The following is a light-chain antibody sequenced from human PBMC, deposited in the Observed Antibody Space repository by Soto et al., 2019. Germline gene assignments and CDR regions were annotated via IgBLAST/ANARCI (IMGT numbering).Light chain of an antibody. CDR1: SSDVGGYNY. CDR3: SAYTDSNTPPFV. CDR2: EVS. Sequence: QSVLTQPASVSGSPGQSITISCTGTSSDVGGYNYVSWYQQHPGKTPKLMIYEVSNRPSWVSNRFSGSKSGNTASLTISGLQAENEADYYCSAYTDSNTPPFVFGTGTKLTVL. V-gene: IGLV2-14*01. J-gene: IGLJ1*01.